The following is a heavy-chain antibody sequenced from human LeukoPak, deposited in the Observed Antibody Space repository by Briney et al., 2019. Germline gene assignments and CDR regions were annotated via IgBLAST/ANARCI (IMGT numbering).Heavy chain of an antibody. D-gene: IGHD6-19*01. CDR1: GGSINYYY. Sequence: SETLSLTCTVSGGSINYYYWMWIRQPPGKGLEWIGHIYYSGSTNYNPSLKSRVTISVDTSKNQFSLKLSSVTAADTAVYYCARVYSSGWYWFDFWGQGTLVTVSS. CDR2: IYYSGST. CDR3: ARVYSSGWYWFDF. J-gene: IGHJ4*02. V-gene: IGHV4-59*01.